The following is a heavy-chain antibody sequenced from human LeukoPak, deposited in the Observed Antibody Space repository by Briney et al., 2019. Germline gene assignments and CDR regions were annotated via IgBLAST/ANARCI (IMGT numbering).Heavy chain of an antibody. J-gene: IGHJ1*01. V-gene: IGHV4-61*02. CDR2: IYTSGST. D-gene: IGHD6-6*01. Sequence: SETLSLTCTVSGGSISSGSDYWSWIRQPAGTGLEWIGRIYTSGSTNYNPSLKSRVTISVDTSKNQFSLKLSSVTAADTAVYYCARDSGSSGYFQHWGQGTLVTVSS. CDR3: ARDSGSSGYFQH. CDR1: GGSISSGSDY.